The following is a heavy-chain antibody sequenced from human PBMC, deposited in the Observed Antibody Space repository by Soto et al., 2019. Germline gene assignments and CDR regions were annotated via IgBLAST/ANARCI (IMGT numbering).Heavy chain of an antibody. CDR2: ISSTTNYI. CDR1: GERVYIYM. CDR3: ARESEDLTSNFDI. J-gene: IGHJ4*02. V-gene: IGHV3-21*01. Sequence: PCCCPRLGXASCGERVYIYMVAWALQKPGKGLEWVSSISSTTNYIYYADSMKGRFTVSRDNAKNSVYLEMNSLSAEDTAVYYCARESEDLTSNFDIRAQGILVT.